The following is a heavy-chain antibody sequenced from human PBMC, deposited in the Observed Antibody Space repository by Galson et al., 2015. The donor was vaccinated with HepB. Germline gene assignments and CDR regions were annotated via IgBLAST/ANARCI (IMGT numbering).Heavy chain of an antibody. V-gene: IGHV5-10-1*01. CDR1: GYSFTSYW. J-gene: IGHJ5*02. CDR3: ARHGLLEPNLNNNWFDP. Sequence: QSGAEVKKPGESLRISCKGSGYSFTSYWISWVRQMPGKGLEWMGRIDPSDSYTNYSPSFQGHVTISADKSISTAYLQWSSLKASDTAMYYCARHGLLEPNLNNNWFDPWGQGTLVTVSS. CDR2: IDPSDSYT. D-gene: IGHD2-15*01.